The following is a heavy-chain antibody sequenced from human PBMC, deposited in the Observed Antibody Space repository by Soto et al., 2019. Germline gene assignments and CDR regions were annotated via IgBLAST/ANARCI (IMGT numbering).Heavy chain of an antibody. J-gene: IGHJ4*02. Sequence: EVQLLESGGGLVQPGGSLRLSGAASGFTFSSYAMSWVRQAPGKGLEWVSAISGSGGSTYYADSVKGRFTISRDNSKNTLYLQMNSLRAEDTAVYYCARDIVVVPAAITLFDYWGQGTLVTVSS. V-gene: IGHV3-23*01. CDR1: GFTFSSYA. CDR3: ARDIVVVPAAITLFDY. D-gene: IGHD2-2*02. CDR2: ISGSGGST.